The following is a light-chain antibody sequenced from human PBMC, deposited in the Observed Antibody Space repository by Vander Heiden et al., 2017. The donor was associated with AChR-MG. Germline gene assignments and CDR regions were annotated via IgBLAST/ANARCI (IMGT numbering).Light chain of an antibody. J-gene: IGKJ1*01. V-gene: IGKV3-20*01. CDR3: QQYRFSLVT. CDR2: DAS. CDR1: QSLSNTN. Sequence: EIVLTQSPGTLSLSPGERAILSCRASQSLSNTNLAWYQQLPGQAPRVLIYDASTRAAGIPDRFSGSGSGTDFTLTISRLEPEDSAMYYCQQYRFSLVTFAHGTKV.